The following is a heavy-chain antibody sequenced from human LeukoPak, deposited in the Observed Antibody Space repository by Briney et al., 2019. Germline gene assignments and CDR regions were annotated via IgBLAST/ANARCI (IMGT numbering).Heavy chain of an antibody. J-gene: IGHJ4*02. CDR1: GGSISSYY. Sequence: SETLSLTCTVSGGSISSYYWSWIRQPPGKGLEWIGYIYYSGTTNYNPSLNSRVTISVDTSKNQFSLKLSSVTAADTAVYYCARPDGYSHFDYWGQGTLVTVSS. D-gene: IGHD5-24*01. CDR2: IYYSGTT. CDR3: ARPDGYSHFDY. V-gene: IGHV4-59*01.